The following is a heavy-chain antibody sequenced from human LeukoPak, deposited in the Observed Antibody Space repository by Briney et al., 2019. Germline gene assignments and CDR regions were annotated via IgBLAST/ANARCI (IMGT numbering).Heavy chain of an antibody. J-gene: IGHJ4*02. D-gene: IGHD3-22*01. Sequence: GGSLRLSCAASGFTFSSYGMSWVRQAPGKGLEGVSAISGSGGSTYYADSVKGRFTISRDNSKNTLYLQMNSLRAEDTAVYYCAKDSYDSSGYPDYWGQGTLVTVSS. CDR3: AKDSYDSSGYPDY. CDR1: GFTFSSYG. V-gene: IGHV3-23*01. CDR2: ISGSGGST.